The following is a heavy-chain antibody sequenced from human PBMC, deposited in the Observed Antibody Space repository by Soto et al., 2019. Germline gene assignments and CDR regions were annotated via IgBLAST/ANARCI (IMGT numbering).Heavy chain of an antibody. CDR2: IYHSGST. J-gene: IGHJ5*02. CDR3: AGVRGPYCGGECYPPTPYWFDP. V-gene: IGHV4-30-2*01. D-gene: IGHD2-21*01. CDR1: GGSISSGGYS. Sequence: QLQLQESGSGLVKPSQTLSLTCAVSGGSISSGGYSWSWIRQPPGKGLEWIGYIYHSGSTYYNPSLKSRVTISVDMSKNQFSLKLCSVTAADSAVYYCAGVRGPYCGGECYPPTPYWFDPWGQGTLVTVSS.